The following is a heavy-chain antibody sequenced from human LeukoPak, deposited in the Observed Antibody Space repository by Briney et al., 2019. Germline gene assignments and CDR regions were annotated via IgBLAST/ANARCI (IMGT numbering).Heavy chain of an antibody. V-gene: IGHV4-4*07. J-gene: IGHJ4*02. CDR2: IYTSGST. D-gene: IGHD4-23*01. CDR1: GGSISSYY. CDR3: VRGSNDMGNC. Sequence: SETLSLTCTVSGGSISSYYWSWIRQPAGKGLEWIGRIYTSGSTNYNPSLKSRVTMSVDTSKNQFSLQLNSVTPEDTAVYYCVRGSNDMGNCWGQGTLVTVSS.